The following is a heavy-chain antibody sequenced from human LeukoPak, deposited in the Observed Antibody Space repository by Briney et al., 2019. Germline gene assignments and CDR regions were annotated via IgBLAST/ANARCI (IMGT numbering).Heavy chain of an antibody. V-gene: IGHV1-2*02. Sequence: ASVMVSCKASGHTFTGYYMHWVRQAPGQGLEWMGWINPNSGGTNYAQKFQGMVTMTRDTSISTAYMELSRLRSDDTAVYYCARGTSVVVPAAINYYYGMDVWGERPTDPVSS. CDR2: INPNSGGT. CDR3: ARGTSVVVPAAINYYYGMDV. CDR1: GHTFTGYY. D-gene: IGHD2-2*01. J-gene: IGHJ6*01.